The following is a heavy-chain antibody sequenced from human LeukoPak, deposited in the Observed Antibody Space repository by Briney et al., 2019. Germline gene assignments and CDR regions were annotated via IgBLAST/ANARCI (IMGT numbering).Heavy chain of an antibody. CDR3: AKGQELDDGVFDS. CDR1: GFTFSRIA. Sequence: PGGSLRLSCAASGFTFSRIAMTWVRQAPGKGLEGVSTIRSNGDTAYNADSVRGRFAISRDNSKNALFLQMNSLRVEDTAIYYCAKGQELDDGVFDSWGQGTLVTVSS. V-gene: IGHV3-23*01. CDR2: IRSNGDTA. J-gene: IGHJ4*02. D-gene: IGHD1-1*01.